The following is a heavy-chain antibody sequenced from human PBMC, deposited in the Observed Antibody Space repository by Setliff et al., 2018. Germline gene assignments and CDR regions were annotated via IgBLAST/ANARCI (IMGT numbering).Heavy chain of an antibody. V-gene: IGHV1-18*01. J-gene: IGHJ3*02. D-gene: IGHD3-10*01. Sequence: ASVKVSCKASGYTFTSFAISWVRQAPGQGLEWMGWISVYTGNTNYAPKLQGRVTMTTDASTSTAYMELRGLTSDDTAVYYCARDLNRWFGEFAFDIWGQGTMVTVSS. CDR3: ARDLNRWFGEFAFDI. CDR2: ISVYTGNT. CDR1: GYTFTSFA.